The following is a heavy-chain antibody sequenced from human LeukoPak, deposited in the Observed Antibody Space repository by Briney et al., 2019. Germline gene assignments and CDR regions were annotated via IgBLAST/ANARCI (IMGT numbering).Heavy chain of an antibody. Sequence: GGSLRLSCAASGFTFSSYEMNWVRQAPGKGLEWVSLISGDGGSTYYADSVKGRFTIYRDNSKNSLYLQMNSLRTEDTALYYCAKELGYSSSWPMDVWGQGTTVTVSS. CDR1: GFTFSSYE. D-gene: IGHD6-13*01. CDR3: AKELGYSSSWPMDV. J-gene: IGHJ6*02. V-gene: IGHV3-43*02. CDR2: ISGDGGST.